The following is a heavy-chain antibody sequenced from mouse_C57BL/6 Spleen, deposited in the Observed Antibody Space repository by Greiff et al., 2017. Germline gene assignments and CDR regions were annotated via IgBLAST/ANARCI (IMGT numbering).Heavy chain of an antibody. Sequence: QVQLQQPGAALVKPGASVKLSCKASGYAFTCYWMPWVKQRPGRGLEWIGGIDPNSGGTKYTEKFKRKATLTVDKPASTAYMQLSSLTSEDSAVYYCARRGIYDGYYEGYFDVWGTGTTVTVSS. CDR3: ARRGIYDGYYEGYFDV. V-gene: IGHV1-72*01. CDR1: GYAFTCYW. D-gene: IGHD2-3*01. CDR2: IDPNSGGT. J-gene: IGHJ1*03.